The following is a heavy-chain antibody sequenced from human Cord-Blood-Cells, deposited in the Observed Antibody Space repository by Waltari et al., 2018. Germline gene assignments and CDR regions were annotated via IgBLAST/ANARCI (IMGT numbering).Heavy chain of an antibody. CDR2: ISSNGCSK. Sequence: EVQLVESGEGLVQLGGSLRLSCAAFGFTFSSYAMHWVRQAPGKGLEEVSGISSNGCSKYYAESVKGRFTISRDNSKNTLYLQMGSLRAEDMAVYYCARSPYYYYYYMDVWGKGTTVTVSS. CDR3: ARSPYYYYYYMDV. V-gene: IGHV3-64*02. J-gene: IGHJ6*03. CDR1: GFTFSSYA.